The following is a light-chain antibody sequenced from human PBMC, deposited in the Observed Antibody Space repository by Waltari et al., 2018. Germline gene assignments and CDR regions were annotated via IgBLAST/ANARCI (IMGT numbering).Light chain of an antibody. CDR3: CSYAGSYTWV. Sequence: QSALTQPRSVSGSPGQSVTISCTGTSSDGGGYTYYSWYQQHPGKSPKLMIYDVSKRPSGVPDRFSGSKSGNTASLTISGLQAEDEADYYCCSYAGSYTWVFGGGTKLTVL. CDR1: SSDGGGYTY. V-gene: IGLV2-11*01. J-gene: IGLJ3*02. CDR2: DVS.